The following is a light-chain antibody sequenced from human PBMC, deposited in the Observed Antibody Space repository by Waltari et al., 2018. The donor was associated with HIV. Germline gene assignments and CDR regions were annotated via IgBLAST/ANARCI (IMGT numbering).Light chain of an antibody. J-gene: IGKJ2*01. V-gene: IGKV3-20*01. CDR2: GAS. Sequence: ELVLTQSPGTLSLSPGERATLSCRASQSISKTYLAWYQHKRGQAPRLLFYGASTRATGIPDRFSGSGSGTEFTLTINRLEPEDFAVYYCQQYADSPYTFGQGTKLDI. CDR1: QSISKTY. CDR3: QQYADSPYT.